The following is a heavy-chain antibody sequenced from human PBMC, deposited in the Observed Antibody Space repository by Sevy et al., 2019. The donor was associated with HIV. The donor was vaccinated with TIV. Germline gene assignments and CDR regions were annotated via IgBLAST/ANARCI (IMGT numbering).Heavy chain of an antibody. Sequence: ASVKVSCKASGYSFTTYGISWVRQAPGQGLEWMGWISPYSGNTDFVRKFQGRITMTTETSTSTAYMELRSLTSDDTAVYYCVRVGNLNWVPFDCWGQGTLVTVSS. D-gene: IGHD7-27*01. CDR2: ISPYSGNT. J-gene: IGHJ4*02. CDR3: VRVGNLNWVPFDC. CDR1: GYSFTTYG. V-gene: IGHV1-18*01.